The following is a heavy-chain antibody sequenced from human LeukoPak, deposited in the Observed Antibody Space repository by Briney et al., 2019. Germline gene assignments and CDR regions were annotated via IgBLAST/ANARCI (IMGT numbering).Heavy chain of an antibody. D-gene: IGHD3-10*01. Sequence: PSETLSLTCAVYGGSFSGYYSSWIRQPPGKGLEWIGEINHSGSTNYNPSLKSRVTISVDTSKNQFSLKLSSVTAADTAVYYCARSVHYYGTGSYYNKGYYYMDVWGKGTTVTISS. CDR2: INHSGST. CDR3: ARSVHYYGTGSYYNKGYYYMDV. J-gene: IGHJ6*03. CDR1: GGSFSGYY. V-gene: IGHV4-34*01.